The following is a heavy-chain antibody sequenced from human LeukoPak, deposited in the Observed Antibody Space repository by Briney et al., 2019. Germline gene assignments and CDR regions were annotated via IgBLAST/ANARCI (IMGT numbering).Heavy chain of an antibody. CDR2: ISGSGAST. CDR1: GFTLSTNA. D-gene: IGHD2-8*01. CDR3: ARVQGHPPNGLDI. V-gene: IGHV3-23*01. J-gene: IGHJ3*02. Sequence: GGSLRLSCLTSGFTLSTNAMSWVRQAPGKGLEWISGISGSGASTYYADSVKGRFTISRDNSKNTLYLQMNSLRADDTAVYYCARVQGHPPNGLDIWGQGTMVTVSS.